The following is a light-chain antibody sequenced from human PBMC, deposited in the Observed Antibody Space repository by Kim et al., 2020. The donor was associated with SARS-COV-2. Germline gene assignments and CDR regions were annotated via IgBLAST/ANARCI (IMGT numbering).Light chain of an antibody. CDR3: QVWDGGSDHCV. CDR1: NIESKS. Sequence: SYELTQPPSVSVAPGETARITCWGNNIESKSVHWYQQKPGQAPVLVIYYDGDRPSGIPARFSGSNSGNTATLTISRVEAGEEADYYCQVWDGGSDHCVCGTGTKVTVL. V-gene: IGLV3-21*04. CDR2: YDG. J-gene: IGLJ1*01.